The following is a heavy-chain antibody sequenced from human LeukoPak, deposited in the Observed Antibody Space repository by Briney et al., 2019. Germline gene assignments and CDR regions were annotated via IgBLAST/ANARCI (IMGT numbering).Heavy chain of an antibody. V-gene: IGHV3-23*01. J-gene: IGHJ4*02. Sequence: GGSLRLSCAASGFTFSSYAMSWVRQAPGKGPEWVSAISGSGGSTYYADSVKGRFTISRDNSKNTLYLQMNSLRAEDTAVYYCAKDSTMIVVVEGYWGQGTLVTVSS. CDR2: ISGSGGST. D-gene: IGHD3-22*01. CDR1: GFTFSSYA. CDR3: AKDSTMIVVVEGY.